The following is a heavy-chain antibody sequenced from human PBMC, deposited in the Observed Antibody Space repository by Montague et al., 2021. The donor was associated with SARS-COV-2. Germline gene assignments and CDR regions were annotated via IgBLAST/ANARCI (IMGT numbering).Heavy chain of an antibody. CDR2: IDNSGST. CDR1: GGSLKNYY. J-gene: IGHJ4*02. D-gene: IGHD6-19*01. Sequence: SETLSLTCSVSGGSLKNYYWSWIWQPPGKELERMCYIDNSGSTNSNPSLSLRLTLSVDTSSNQFSLTLNSMTSSDTAVFYCAGINSSGWAYFFDYWGRGTLVSVSS. CDR3: AGINSSGWAYFFDY. V-gene: IGHV4-59*01.